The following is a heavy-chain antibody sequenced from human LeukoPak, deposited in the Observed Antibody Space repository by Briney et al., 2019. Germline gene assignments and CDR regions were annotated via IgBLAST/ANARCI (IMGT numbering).Heavy chain of an antibody. V-gene: IGHV3-21*01. Sequence: PGGSLRLSCAASGFTFSSYSMNWVRQAPGKGLEWVSSISSSSSYIYYADSVKGRFTISRDNAKNSLYLQMNSLRAEDTAVYYCAKDLSDIFITVNDYWAREAWSPSPQ. J-gene: IGHJ4*02. D-gene: IGHD3-9*01. CDR2: ISSSSSYI. CDR1: GFTFSSYS. CDR3: AKDLSDIFITVNDY.